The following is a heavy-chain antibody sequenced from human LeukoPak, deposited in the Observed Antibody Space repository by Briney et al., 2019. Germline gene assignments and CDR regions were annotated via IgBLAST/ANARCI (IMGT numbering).Heavy chain of an antibody. CDR3: ARVQYYDFWSGYPSFDY. J-gene: IGHJ4*02. V-gene: IGHV3-7*04. Sequence: GGSLRLSCAAPGFTFSSYWMSWVRQAPGKGLEWVAHIKQDGSEKYYVDPVKGRFTISRDNAKNSLYLQMNGLRAEDTAVYYCARVQYYDFWSGYPSFDYWGQGTLVTVSS. CDR2: IKQDGSEK. D-gene: IGHD3-3*01. CDR1: GFTFSSYW.